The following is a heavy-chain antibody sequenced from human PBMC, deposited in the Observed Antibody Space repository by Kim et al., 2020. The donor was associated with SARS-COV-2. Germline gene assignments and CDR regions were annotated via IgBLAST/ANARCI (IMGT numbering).Heavy chain of an antibody. CDR2: ITEDGSQR. Sequence: GGYLRLSCAASGFTFSSYWMHWVRQAPGKGLEWLTKITEDGSQRWSVDSVKGRFSISRDNTKNSLYLQMNSLRVEDTAVYFCVRGTRDWPGVDYWGQGTLVTVSS. CDR3: VRGTRDWPGVDY. J-gene: IGHJ4*02. V-gene: IGHV3-7*01. D-gene: IGHD3-9*01. CDR1: GFTFSSYW.